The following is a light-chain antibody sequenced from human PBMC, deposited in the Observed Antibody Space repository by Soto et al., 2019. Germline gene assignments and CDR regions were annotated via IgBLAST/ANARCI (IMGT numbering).Light chain of an antibody. CDR3: SSYNTSSTRV. CDR2: EVT. CDR1: SSDVGIYNY. V-gene: IGLV2-14*01. J-gene: IGLJ1*01. Sequence: QSALTQPASVSGSPGQSIAISCTGSSSDVGIYNYVSWYQQHPGKVPKLIIYEVTNRPSGVSNRFSGSKSGNTASLTISGLQAEDAADYYCSSYNTSSTRVFGTGTKLTVL.